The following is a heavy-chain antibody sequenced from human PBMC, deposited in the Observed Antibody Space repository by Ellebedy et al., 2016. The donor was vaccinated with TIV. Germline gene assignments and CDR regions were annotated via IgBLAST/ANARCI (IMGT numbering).Heavy chain of an antibody. CDR2: ISAYNGNT. Sequence: AASVKVSCKASGYTFTSYGISWVRQAPGQGLEWMGWISAYNGNTNYAQKLQGRVTMTTDTSTSTAYMELRSLRSDDTAVYYCAREYYDSSGYIDAFDIWGQGTMVTVSS. V-gene: IGHV1-18*04. J-gene: IGHJ3*02. D-gene: IGHD3-22*01. CDR3: AREYYDSSGYIDAFDI. CDR1: GYTFTSYG.